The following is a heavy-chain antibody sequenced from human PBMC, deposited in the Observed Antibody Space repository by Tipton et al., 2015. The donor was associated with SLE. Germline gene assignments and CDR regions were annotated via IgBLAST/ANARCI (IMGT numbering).Heavy chain of an antibody. CDR1: GYTFTNYY. J-gene: IGHJ3*02. Sequence: QLVQSGGEVKKPGASVKVSCKASGYTFTNYYMHWVRQAPGQGLEWMGIINPSGGSTSYAQKFQGRVTMTRDTSTSTVYMELSSLRSEDTAVYYCARDISTSLVDDAFDIWGQGTMVTVSS. V-gene: IGHV1-46*01. D-gene: IGHD3-9*01. CDR2: INPSGGST. CDR3: ARDISTSLVDDAFDI.